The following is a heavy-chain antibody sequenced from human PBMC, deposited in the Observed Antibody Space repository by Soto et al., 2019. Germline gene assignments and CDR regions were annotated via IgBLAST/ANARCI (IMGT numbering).Heavy chain of an antibody. D-gene: IGHD5-12*01. CDR1: GGSISSSSYY. J-gene: IGHJ4*02. Sequence: PSETLSLTCTVSGGSISSSSYYWGWIRQPPGKGLEWIGSIYYSGSTYYNPSLKSRVTISVDTSKNQFSLKLSSVTAADTAVYYCASPYSGYDSLDYWGQGTLVTVSS. CDR2: IYYSGST. CDR3: ASPYSGYDSLDY. V-gene: IGHV4-39*01.